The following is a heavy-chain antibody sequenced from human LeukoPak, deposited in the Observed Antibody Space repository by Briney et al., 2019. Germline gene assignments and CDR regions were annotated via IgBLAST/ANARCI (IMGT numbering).Heavy chain of an antibody. J-gene: IGHJ4*02. CDR1: GFIFDDNA. CDR2: ISGDGATT. V-gene: IGHV3-43*02. Sequence: PGGSLRLSCAASGFIFDDNAMYWVRQAPGKGLEWVSLISGDGATTYYADSVKGRFSISRDNSKNSLYLEMTSLRTEDAAMYYCAKESGKFDYWGQGTLVAVSS. CDR3: AKESGKFDY.